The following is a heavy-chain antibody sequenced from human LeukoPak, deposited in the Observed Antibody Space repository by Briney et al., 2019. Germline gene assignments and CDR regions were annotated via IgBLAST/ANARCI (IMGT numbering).Heavy chain of an antibody. CDR2: IRSKANSYAT. CDR1: GFTFSGSA. D-gene: IGHD2-2*01. J-gene: IGHJ4*02. Sequence: GGSLKLSCAASGFTFSGSAMHWVRQASGKALEWVGRIRSKANSYATAYAASVKGRFTISRDDSKNTAYLQMNSLKTEDTAVYYCLVVPAAVIDYWGQGTLVTVSP. CDR3: LVVPAAVIDY. V-gene: IGHV3-73*01.